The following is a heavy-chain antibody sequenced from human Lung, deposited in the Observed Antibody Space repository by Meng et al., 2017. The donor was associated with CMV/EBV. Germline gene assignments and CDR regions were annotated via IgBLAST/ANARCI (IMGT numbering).Heavy chain of an antibody. CDR2: MNPDSGNR. CDR1: YNFTNYD. V-gene: IGHV1-8*03. CDR3: ARATSHDYFWRSNWFDP. J-gene: IGHJ5*02. Sequence: YNFTNYDINWVRQATGQGLEWMGWMNPDSGNRGYAQKFQGRVTFTRDTSISTAYMELSGLTSDDTAVYYCARATSHDYFWRSNWFDPWGQGTLVTVSS. D-gene: IGHD3-3*01.